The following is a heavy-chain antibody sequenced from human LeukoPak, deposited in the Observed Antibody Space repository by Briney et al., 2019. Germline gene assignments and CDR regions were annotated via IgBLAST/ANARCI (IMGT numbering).Heavy chain of an antibody. CDR1: GYTFTSYG. D-gene: IGHD1-26*01. CDR2: ISAYNGNT. V-gene: IGHV1-18*01. J-gene: IGHJ6*02. Sequence: ASVKVSCKASGYTFTSYGISWVRQAPGQGLEWMGWISAYNGNTNYAQKLQGRVTMTTDTSTSTAYMELRSLRSDDTAVYYCARVIGTPDYYYYGMDVLGQGTTVTVSS. CDR3: ARVIGTPDYYYYGMDV.